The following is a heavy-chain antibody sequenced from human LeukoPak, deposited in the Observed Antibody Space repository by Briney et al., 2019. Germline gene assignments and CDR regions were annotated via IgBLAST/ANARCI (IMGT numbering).Heavy chain of an antibody. CDR3: ARLGLRIVATPSGWFDP. Sequence: SETLSLTCTVSGGSISSSSHYWGWIRQPPGKGLEWIGSIYYSGSTYYNPSLKSRVTISVDTSKNQFSLKLSSVTAADTAVYYCARLGLRIVATPSGWFDPWGQGTLVTVSS. V-gene: IGHV4-39*01. CDR1: GGSISSSSHY. J-gene: IGHJ5*02. CDR2: IYYSGST. D-gene: IGHD5-12*01.